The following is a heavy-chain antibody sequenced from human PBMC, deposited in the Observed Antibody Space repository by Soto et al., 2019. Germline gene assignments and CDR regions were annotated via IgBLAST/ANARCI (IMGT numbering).Heavy chain of an antibody. CDR3: ANLPLYGSGFDC. D-gene: IGHD3-10*01. CDR2: IGWNGAAT. CDR1: GFTFDDYA. V-gene: IGHV3-9*01. Sequence: EAQLVESGGGLVQPGRSLRLSCVASGFTFDDYAIHWVRQAPGKGLEWVSGIGWNGAATGYADSVKGRFTISRDNAKNSLYLQMISLRTEDTAIYYCANLPLYGSGFDCWGQGTLVTVSS. J-gene: IGHJ4*02.